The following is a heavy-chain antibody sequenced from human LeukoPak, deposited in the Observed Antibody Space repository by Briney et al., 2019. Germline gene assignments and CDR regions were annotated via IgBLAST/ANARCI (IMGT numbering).Heavy chain of an antibody. Sequence: PGGSLRLSCAASGFTFSSYAMSWVRQAPGKGLEWVSAISGSGGSTYYADSVKGRFTISRDNSKNTLYLQMNSLRAEDTAVYYCAKDLDYYGSGSDPDFDYWGQGTLVTVSS. CDR3: AKDLDYYGSGSDPDFDY. CDR1: GFTFSSYA. CDR2: ISGSGGST. V-gene: IGHV3-23*01. D-gene: IGHD3-10*01. J-gene: IGHJ4*02.